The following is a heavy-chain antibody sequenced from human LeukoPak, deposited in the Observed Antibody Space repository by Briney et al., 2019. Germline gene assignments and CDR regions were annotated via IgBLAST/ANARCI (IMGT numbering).Heavy chain of an antibody. CDR1: GGSISSSSYY. CDR2: IYYSGST. V-gene: IGHV4-39*01. CDR3: ARTKPAAAEFYFDY. J-gene: IGHJ4*02. D-gene: IGHD2-2*01. Sequence: SETLSLTCTVSGGSISSSSYYWGWIRQPPGKGLEWIGSIYYSGSTYYNPSLKSRATISVDTSKNQFSLKLSSVTAADTAVYYCARTKPAAAEFYFDYWGQGTLVTVSS.